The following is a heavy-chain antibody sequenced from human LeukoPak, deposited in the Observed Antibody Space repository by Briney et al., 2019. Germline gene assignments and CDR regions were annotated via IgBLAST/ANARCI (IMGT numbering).Heavy chain of an antibody. CDR2: ISGNGGST. CDR3: AKDRLVRYSYYGMDV. D-gene: IGHD6-19*01. Sequence: GGSLRLSCAASGFTFSSYVMSWVRQAPGKGLEWVSAISGNGGSTYYADSVKGRFTISRDNSKNTLYLQMNSLRAEDTAVYYCAKDRLVRYSYYGMDVWGQGTTVTVSS. V-gene: IGHV3-23*01. J-gene: IGHJ6*02. CDR1: GFTFSSYV.